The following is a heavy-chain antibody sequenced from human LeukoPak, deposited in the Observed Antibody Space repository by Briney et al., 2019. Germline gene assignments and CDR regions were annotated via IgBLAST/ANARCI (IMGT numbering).Heavy chain of an antibody. Sequence: GSLRLSCAASGFTFSSYNMNWVRQAPGKGLEWVSSISSSSSYIYYADSVRGRFTISRDNAKNSLYLQMNSLRAEDTAVYYCARDHLPLGPPDAFDIWGQGTMVTVSS. V-gene: IGHV3-21*01. J-gene: IGHJ3*02. CDR2: ISSSSSYI. D-gene: IGHD3-16*01. CDR1: GFTFSSYN. CDR3: ARDHLPLGPPDAFDI.